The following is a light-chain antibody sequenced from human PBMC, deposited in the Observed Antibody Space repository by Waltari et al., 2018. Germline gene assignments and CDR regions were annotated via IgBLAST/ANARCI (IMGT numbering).Light chain of an antibody. J-gene: IGLJ3*02. CDR3: SSYTSSSTLV. Sequence: QSALTQPASVSGSPGQSITISCTGTSRDVGGYNSVSWYHQRPGKAPKLMIYEVSNRPSGVSNRFSGSKSGNTASLTISGLQAEDESDYYCSSYTSSSTLVFGGGTKLTVL. V-gene: IGLV2-14*01. CDR2: EVS. CDR1: SRDVGGYNS.